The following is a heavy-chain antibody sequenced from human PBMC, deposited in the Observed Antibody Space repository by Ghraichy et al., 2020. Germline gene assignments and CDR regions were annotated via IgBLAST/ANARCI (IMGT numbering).Heavy chain of an antibody. CDR3: ARPIAARPVGMDV. CDR1: GFTFSSYA. D-gene: IGHD6-6*01. CDR2: ISYDGSNK. J-gene: IGHJ6*02. V-gene: IGHV3-30*04. Sequence: GGSLNISCAASGFTFSSYAMHWVRQAPGKGLEWVAVISYDGSNKYYADSVKGRFTISRDNSKNTLYLQMNSLRAEDTAVYYCARPIAARPVGMDVWGQGTTVTVSS.